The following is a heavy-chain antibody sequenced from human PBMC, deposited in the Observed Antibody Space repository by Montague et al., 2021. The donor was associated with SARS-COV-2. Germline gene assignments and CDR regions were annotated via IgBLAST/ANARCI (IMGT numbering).Heavy chain of an antibody. J-gene: IGHJ4*02. D-gene: IGHD3-9*01. Sequence: SETLSLTCTVSGVSVTDYYWSWIRQPPGKGLEWVGDVLYNKGTNFNPSLKSRVAISVDTSKNQFSLRLTSATAADTAFYYCLRYPHYDGLNGPPDFWDQGTLVTVSS. V-gene: IGHV4-59*08. CDR1: GVSVTDYY. CDR3: LRYPHYDGLNGPPDF. CDR2: VLYNKGT.